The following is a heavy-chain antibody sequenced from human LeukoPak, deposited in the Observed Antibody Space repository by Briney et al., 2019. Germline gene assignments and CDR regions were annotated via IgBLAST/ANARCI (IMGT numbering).Heavy chain of an antibody. D-gene: IGHD1-26*01. V-gene: IGHV4-34*01. CDR1: GGSFSGYY. CDR2: INHSGST. J-gene: IGHJ6*02. CDR3: ARVGATSLFSRYYYYGMDV. Sequence: SETLSLTCAVYGGSFSGYYWSWIRQPPGKGLEWIGEINHSGSTNYNPSLKSRVTISVDTSKNQSSLKLSSVTAADTAVYYCARVGATSLFSRYYYYGMDVWGQGTTVTVSS.